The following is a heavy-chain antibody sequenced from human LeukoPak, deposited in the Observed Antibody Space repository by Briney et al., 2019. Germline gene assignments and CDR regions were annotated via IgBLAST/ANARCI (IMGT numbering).Heavy chain of an antibody. CDR1: GFTFSSYA. J-gene: IGHJ4*02. Sequence: TGGSLRLSCAASGFTFSSYAMSWVRQAPGKGLEWVSAISGSGGSTYYADSVKGRFTISRDNSKNTLYLQMNSLRAEDTAVYYCAKFPGVNWNYARYYFDYWGPGTLVTVSS. D-gene: IGHD1-7*01. CDR2: ISGSGGST. V-gene: IGHV3-23*01. CDR3: AKFPGVNWNYARYYFDY.